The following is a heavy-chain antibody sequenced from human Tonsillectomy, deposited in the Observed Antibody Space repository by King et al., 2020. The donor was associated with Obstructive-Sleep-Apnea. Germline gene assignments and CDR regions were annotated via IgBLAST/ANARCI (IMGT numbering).Heavy chain of an antibody. J-gene: IGHJ4*02. CDR2: FDPEHGKT. Sequence: VQLVQSGAEVKKPGASVKVSCKVSGYTLTELAMHWVRQAPGKGLEWMGGFDPEHGKTIYAQKFQGRVTMTEDTSTDTVHMELSSLGSADTAVYYCAAVISGYIYALDYWGRGTLVTVSS. V-gene: IGHV1-24*01. CDR1: GYTLTELA. D-gene: IGHD5-18*01. CDR3: AAVISGYIYALDY.